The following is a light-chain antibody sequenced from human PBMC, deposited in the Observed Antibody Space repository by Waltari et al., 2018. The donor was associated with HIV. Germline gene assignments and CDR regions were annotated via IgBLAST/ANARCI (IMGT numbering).Light chain of an antibody. Sequence: DIVMTQSPDFLSVSLGGRATINCKSSQSLFYSSKNKTFLAWYQVKPQQATKLLIYWASPRHVGVPGRFSGSGSGEDFTLTIDSLQHEYVAVYYCQQYYATAVTFGGGT. J-gene: IGKJ4*01. V-gene: IGKV4-1*01. CDR2: WAS. CDR1: QSLFYSSKNKTF. CDR3: QQYYATAVT.